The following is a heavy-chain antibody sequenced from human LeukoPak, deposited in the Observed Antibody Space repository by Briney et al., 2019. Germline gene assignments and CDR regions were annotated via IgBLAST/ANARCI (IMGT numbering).Heavy chain of an antibody. V-gene: IGHV4-34*01. CDR3: ATNRAGTYDRPFDI. Sequence: PSETLSLTCTVSGGSISSYYWSWIRQPPGKGLEWIGEIKHSGSTNYNPSLKSRVTISIDTSKNQFSLELSSVTATDTAVYFCATNRAGTYDRPFDIWGQGTMVTVSS. CDR2: IKHSGST. D-gene: IGHD1-26*01. CDR1: GGSISSYY. J-gene: IGHJ3*02.